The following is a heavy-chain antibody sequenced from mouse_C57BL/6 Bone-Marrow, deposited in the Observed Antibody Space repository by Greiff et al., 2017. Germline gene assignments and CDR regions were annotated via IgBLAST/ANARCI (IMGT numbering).Heavy chain of an antibody. V-gene: IGHV14-4*01. J-gene: IGHJ3*01. Sequence: EVQLQQSGAELVRPGASVKLSCTASGFNIKDDYMHWVKQRPEQGLEWIGWIDPENGDTEYASKFQGKATITADTSSNTAYLQLSSLTSEDTAVYYCTVHYDPFAYWGQGTLVTVSA. CDR2: IDPENGDT. D-gene: IGHD2-4*01. CDR1: GFNIKDDY. CDR3: TVHYDPFAY.